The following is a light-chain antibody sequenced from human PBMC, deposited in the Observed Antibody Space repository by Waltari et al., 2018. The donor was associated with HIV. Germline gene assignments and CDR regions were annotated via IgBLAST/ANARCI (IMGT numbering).Light chain of an antibody. CDR3: SSYTSSSSYV. Sequence: QSALTQPASVSGSPGQAITISCTRTTSDVGGYNNVPWYQQHPGKDPTPMIYDVSNRPSGVSNRFSGSKSGNTASLTISGLQAEDEADYYCSSYTSSSSYVFGTGTKVTVL. CDR1: TSDVGGYNN. J-gene: IGLJ1*01. V-gene: IGLV2-14*01. CDR2: DVS.